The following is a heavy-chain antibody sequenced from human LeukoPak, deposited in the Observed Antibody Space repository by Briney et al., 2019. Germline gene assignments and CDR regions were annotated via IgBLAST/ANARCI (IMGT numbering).Heavy chain of an antibody. CDR2: IISETEGGTT. CDR1: GFTFSNAW. Sequence: PGGSLRLSCAASGFTFSNAWMSWVRQTPGKGLEWLGRIISETEGGTTYYADSVKGRFTISRDNSKNTLYLQMNSLRAEDTAVYYCARVGYCSSTSCRYFDYWGQGTLVTVSS. V-gene: IGHV3-15*01. D-gene: IGHD2-2*01. J-gene: IGHJ4*02. CDR3: ARVGYCSSTSCRYFDY.